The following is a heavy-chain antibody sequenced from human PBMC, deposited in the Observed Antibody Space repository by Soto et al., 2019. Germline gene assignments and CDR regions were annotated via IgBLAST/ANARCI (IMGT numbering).Heavy chain of an antibody. CDR1: GFTFSSYA. CDR3: ATRFEFYCSGGSCDESLNDY. V-gene: IGHV3-23*01. J-gene: IGHJ4*02. Sequence: GGSLRLSCAASGFTFSSYAMSWVRQAPGKGLEWVSAISGSGGSTYYADSVKGRFTISRDNSKNTLYLQMNSLRAEDTAVYYCATRFEFYCSGGSCDESLNDYWGQGTLVTVSS. CDR2: ISGSGGST. D-gene: IGHD2-15*01.